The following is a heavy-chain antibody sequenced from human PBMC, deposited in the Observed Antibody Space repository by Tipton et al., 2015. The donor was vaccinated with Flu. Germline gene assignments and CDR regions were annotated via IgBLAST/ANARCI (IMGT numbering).Heavy chain of an antibody. J-gene: IGHJ5*01. Sequence: TLSLTCTVSGGSISRGSYYYNWIRQSPGKGLEWIGNIFHTGSTYHNPSLRSRVTISVARSKDQFSLRLTSVTAADTAVYFCARRDFSNYVSEPKNWFDFWGQGTLVTVSS. CDR1: GGSISRGSYY. V-gene: IGHV4-61*09. CDR3: ARRDFSNYVSEPKNWFDF. D-gene: IGHD4-11*01. CDR2: IFHTGST.